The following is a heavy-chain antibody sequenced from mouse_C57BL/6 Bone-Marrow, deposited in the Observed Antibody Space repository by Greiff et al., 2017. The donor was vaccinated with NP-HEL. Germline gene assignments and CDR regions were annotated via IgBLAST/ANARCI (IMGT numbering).Heavy chain of an antibody. V-gene: IGHV14-4*01. CDR1: GFNIKDDY. Sequence: EVKLVESGAELVRPGASVKLSCTASGFNIKDDYMHWVKQRPEQGLEWIGWIDPENGDTEYASKFQGKATITADTSSNTAYLQLSSLTSEDTAVYYCTPSTMGYWGQGTTLTVSS. J-gene: IGHJ2*01. CDR3: TPSTMGY. CDR2: IDPENGDT. D-gene: IGHD2-1*01.